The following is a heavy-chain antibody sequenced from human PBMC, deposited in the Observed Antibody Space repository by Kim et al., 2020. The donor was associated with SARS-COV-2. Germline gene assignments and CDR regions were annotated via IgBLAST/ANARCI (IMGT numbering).Heavy chain of an antibody. D-gene: IGHD1-26*01. V-gene: IGHV3-30-3*01. J-gene: IGHJ6*02. Sequence: SLRLSCAASGFTFSSYAMHWVRQAPGKGLEWVAVISYDGSNKYYADSVKGRFTISRDNSKNTLYLQMNSLRAEDTAVYYCARATGGSYYYGMDVWGQG. CDR1: GFTFSSYA. CDR3: ARATGGSYYYGMDV. CDR2: ISYDGSNK.